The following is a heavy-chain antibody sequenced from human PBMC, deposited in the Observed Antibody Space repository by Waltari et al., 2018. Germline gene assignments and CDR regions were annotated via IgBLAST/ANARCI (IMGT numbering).Heavy chain of an antibody. Sequence: QVQLVQSGAEVKKPGASVKVSCKASGYTFTGYYMHWVRQAPGQGLEWMGWINPNSGGTNYEQKFQGRVTMTRDTSISTAYMELSRLRSDDTAVYYCYSSSWYRYDVAFDIWGQGTMVTVSS. J-gene: IGHJ3*02. D-gene: IGHD6-13*01. CDR2: INPNSGGT. V-gene: IGHV1-2*02. CDR3: YSSSWYRYDVAFDI. CDR1: GYTFTGYY.